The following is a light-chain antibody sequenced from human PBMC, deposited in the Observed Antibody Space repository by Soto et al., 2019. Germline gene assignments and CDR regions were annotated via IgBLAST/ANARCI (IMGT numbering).Light chain of an antibody. V-gene: IGLV1-40*01. Sequence: QSVLTQPPSVSGAPGQRVTISCTGTSSNIGAGYDVHWYQHLPGTAPKLLIYGNTIRPSGVPDRFSGSKSGTSASLAITGLQAADEADYYCQSYDRSLRGYVFGTGTKVTVL. CDR1: SSNIGAGYD. CDR3: QSYDRSLRGYV. CDR2: GNT. J-gene: IGLJ1*01.